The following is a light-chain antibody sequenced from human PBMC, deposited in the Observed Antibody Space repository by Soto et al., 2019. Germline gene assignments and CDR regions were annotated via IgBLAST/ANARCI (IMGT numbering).Light chain of an antibody. CDR3: QPYDSLPLT. J-gene: IGKJ5*01. V-gene: IGKV3-20*01. CDR1: QIVSSRY. Sequence: EIVLTQSPGTLSLSPGERDPLSCMAIQIVSSRYLSWYQQKPVQAPRLLIYGASNRATGITDRLSGSGSGTDLTLTISRLEPEDIAKYYCQPYDSLPLTVGPGTRMDIK. CDR2: GAS.